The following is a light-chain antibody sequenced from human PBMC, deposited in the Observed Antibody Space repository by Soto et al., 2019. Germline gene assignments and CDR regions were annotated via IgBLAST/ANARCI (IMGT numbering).Light chain of an antibody. CDR1: QAITSW. CDR2: SAS. Sequence: DIHVTQSPSSVSASVGDRVTITCRASQAITSWLAWYQQKPGRAPKLLIYSASTLQSGAPSRFTASGSGTDFTLTITCLQPDDAAVYYCQQTRSFPLTFGGGIKVEI. J-gene: IGKJ4*01. V-gene: IGKV1-12*01. CDR3: QQTRSFPLT.